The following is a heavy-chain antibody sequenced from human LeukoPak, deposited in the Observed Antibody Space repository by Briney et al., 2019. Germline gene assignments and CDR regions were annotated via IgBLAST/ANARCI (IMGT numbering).Heavy chain of an antibody. CDR3: ARGGYSGSYWPEHFQH. CDR1: GYTFTSYG. J-gene: IGHJ1*01. Sequence: GASVKVSCKASGYTFTSYGISWVRQAPGQGLEWMGWISAYNGNTNYALKLQGRVTMTTDTSTSTAYMELRSLRSDDTAVYYCARGGYSGSYWPEHFQHWGQGTLVTVSS. CDR2: ISAYNGNT. V-gene: IGHV1-18*01. D-gene: IGHD1-26*01.